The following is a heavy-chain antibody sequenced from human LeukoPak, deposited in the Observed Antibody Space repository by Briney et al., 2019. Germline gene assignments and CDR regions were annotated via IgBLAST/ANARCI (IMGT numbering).Heavy chain of an antibody. D-gene: IGHD3-10*01. CDR3: ATLTMVRGVVVNWFDP. CDR2: INPNSGGT. Sequence: GASVKVSCKASGYTFTGYYMHWVRQAPGQGLEWMGWINPNSGGTNYAQKFQGRVTMTRDTSISTAYMELSRLRSDDTAVYYCATLTMVRGVVVNWFDPWGQGTLVTVSS. V-gene: IGHV1-2*02. CDR1: GYTFTGYY. J-gene: IGHJ5*02.